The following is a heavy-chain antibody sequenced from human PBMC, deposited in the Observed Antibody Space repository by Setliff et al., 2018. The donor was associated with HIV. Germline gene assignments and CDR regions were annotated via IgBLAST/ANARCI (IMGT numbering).Heavy chain of an antibody. D-gene: IGHD2-15*01. CDR2: INHSGST. Sequence: SETLSLTCAVYGGSFNGYYWSWIRQPPGKGLEWIGEINHSGSTNYNPSLKSRVTMSVDRSKNQFSLRLSSVTAADTAVYYCARARRAGSGPKYFQHWGQGTLVTVSS. J-gene: IGHJ1*01. CDR1: GGSFNGYY. V-gene: IGHV4-34*01. CDR3: ARARRAGSGPKYFQH.